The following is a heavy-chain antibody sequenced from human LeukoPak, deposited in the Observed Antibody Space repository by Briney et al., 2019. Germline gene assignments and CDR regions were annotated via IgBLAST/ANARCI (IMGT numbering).Heavy chain of an antibody. J-gene: IGHJ4*02. CDR3: AKDFWSGYSFFDY. CDR2: ISWGGGST. V-gene: IGHV3-43*01. Sequence: QPGGSLRLSCAASGFTFDDYTMHWVRQAPGKGLEWVSLISWGGGSTYYADSVKGRFTISRDNSKNSLYLQMNSLRTEDTALYYCAKDFWSGYSFFDYWGQGTLVTVSS. CDR1: GFTFDDYT. D-gene: IGHD3-3*01.